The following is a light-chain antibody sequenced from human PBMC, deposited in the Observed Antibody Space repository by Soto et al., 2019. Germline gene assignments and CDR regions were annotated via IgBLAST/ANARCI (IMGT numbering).Light chain of an antibody. CDR1: QSISTF. V-gene: IGKV1-39*01. CDR2: AAS. CDR3: QQSYTSPRT. J-gene: IGKJ1*01. Sequence: DIQMTQSPSSLSAHVGDRVTISCRASQSISTFLNWYQQKPGKAPKLLIYAASNLQSGVPSRFSGSGSGTDFTLTISSLQPEDFATFYCQQSYTSPRTFGQGTKVDIK.